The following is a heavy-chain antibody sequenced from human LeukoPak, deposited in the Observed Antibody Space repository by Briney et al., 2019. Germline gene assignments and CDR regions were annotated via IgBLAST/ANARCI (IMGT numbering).Heavy chain of an antibody. CDR1: GGYFSGYY. CDR2: INHSGST. Sequence: SETLSLICAVYGGYFSGYYWSWIRQPPGKGLEWIGEINHSGSTNYNPSLKSRVTISVDTSKNQFSLKLSSVTAADTAVYYCARVWSSSSGDSFDYWGQGTLVTVSS. J-gene: IGHJ4*02. D-gene: IGHD6-6*01. CDR3: ARVWSSSSGDSFDY. V-gene: IGHV4-34*01.